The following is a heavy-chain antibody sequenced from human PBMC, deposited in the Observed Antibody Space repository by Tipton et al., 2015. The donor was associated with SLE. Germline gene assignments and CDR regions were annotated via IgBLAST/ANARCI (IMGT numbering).Heavy chain of an antibody. CDR1: GGSVSSYY. D-gene: IGHD5-12*01. J-gene: IGHJ5*02. V-gene: IGHV4-4*08. Sequence: TLSLTCTVSGGSVSSYYWSWIRQPPGKGLEWIGYIYTSGSTDYNPSLKSRVTISVDTSNNQFSLNLNSVTAADTAVYYCARLGVATLGFDPWGQGTLVTVSS. CDR3: ARLGVATLGFDP. CDR2: IYTSGST.